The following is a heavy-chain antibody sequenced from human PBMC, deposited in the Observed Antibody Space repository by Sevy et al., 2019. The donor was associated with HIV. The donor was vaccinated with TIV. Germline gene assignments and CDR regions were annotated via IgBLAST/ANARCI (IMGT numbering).Heavy chain of an antibody. Sequence: GGSLRLSCAASGFTFDDYAMHWVRQAPGKGLEWVSGISWNSCSIGYADSVKGRFTISRDNAKNSLYLQMNSLRAEDTAWFYCAKGLGGVGRAIDYWGQGSLVSVSS. D-gene: IGHD6-25*01. CDR2: ISWNSCSI. V-gene: IGHV3-9*01. CDR3: AKGLGGVGRAIDY. J-gene: IGHJ4*02. CDR1: GFTFDDYA.